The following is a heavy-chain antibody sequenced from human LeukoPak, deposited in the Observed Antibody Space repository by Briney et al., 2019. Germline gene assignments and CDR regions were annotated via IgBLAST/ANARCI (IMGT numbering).Heavy chain of an antibody. CDR3: LDNCSYGGFYMDV. J-gene: IGHJ6*03. V-gene: IGHV3-53*01. CDR1: GFTVSSNY. CDR2: IYSGGST. Sequence: GGSLRLSCAASGFTVSSNYLSWVRQAPGKGLEWVSVIYSGGSTYYADSVKGRFTISRDNSKNTLYLQMNSLRAEDTAVYYCLDNCSYGGFYMDVWGKGTTVTVSS. D-gene: IGHD1-7*01.